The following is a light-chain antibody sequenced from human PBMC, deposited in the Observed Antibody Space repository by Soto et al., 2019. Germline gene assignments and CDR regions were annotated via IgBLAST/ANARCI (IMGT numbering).Light chain of an antibody. J-gene: IGKJ4*01. Sequence: EIVLTQSPGTLSLSPGERGTLSCRASQTVSSNFLAWYQQKPGQAPRLLIFDASTRATGIPDRFTGSGSGTDFTLTISRLEPEDFAVYYCQQLNNWPLTFGGGTKVDIK. V-gene: IGKV3D-20*02. CDR3: QQLNNWPLT. CDR2: DAS. CDR1: QTVSSNF.